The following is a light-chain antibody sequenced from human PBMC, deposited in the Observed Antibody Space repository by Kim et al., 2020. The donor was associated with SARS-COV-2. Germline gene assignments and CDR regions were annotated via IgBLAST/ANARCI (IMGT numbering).Light chain of an antibody. J-gene: IGLJ1*01. V-gene: IGLV3-25*03. CDR3: QSADSSGTYYV. CDR1: ALPKQY. CDR2: KDS. Sequence: SYELTQPPSVSVSPGQTARITCSGDALPKQYAYWYQQKPGQAPVLVIYKDSERPSGIPERFSGSSSGTTVTLTISGVQAEVEADYYCQSADSSGTYYVFG.